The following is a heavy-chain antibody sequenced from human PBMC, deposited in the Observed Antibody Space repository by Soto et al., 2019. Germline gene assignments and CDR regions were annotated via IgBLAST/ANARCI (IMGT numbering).Heavy chain of an antibody. V-gene: IGHV5-51*01. Sequence: GESLKISCKGSGYSFTTSWIGWVRQMPGKGLEWMGSIYCSDSDTRYSPSFQGQVTISADKSINTAYLQWSSLKASDTAMYYCARQGYGGSPTDYWGQGTLVTVSS. CDR3: ARQGYGGSPTDY. D-gene: IGHD2-15*01. J-gene: IGHJ4*02. CDR1: GYSFTTSW. CDR2: IYCSDSDT.